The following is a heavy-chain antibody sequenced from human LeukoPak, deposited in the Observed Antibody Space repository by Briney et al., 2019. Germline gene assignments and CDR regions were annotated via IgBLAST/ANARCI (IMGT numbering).Heavy chain of an antibody. V-gene: IGHV3-15*01. D-gene: IGHD3-9*01. Sequence: GGSLRLSCAASGFTFSSYAMSWVRQAPGKGLEWVGRIKSKTDGGTTDYAAPVKGRFTISRDDSKNTLYLQMNSLKTEDTAVYYCTTDSPPLRYFDWLKAYYFDYWGQGTLVTVSS. CDR3: TTDSPPLRYFDWLKAYYFDY. CDR1: GFTFSSYA. J-gene: IGHJ4*02. CDR2: IKSKTDGGTT.